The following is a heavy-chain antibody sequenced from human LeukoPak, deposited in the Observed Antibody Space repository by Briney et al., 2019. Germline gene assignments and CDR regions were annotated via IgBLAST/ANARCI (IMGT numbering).Heavy chain of an antibody. CDR2: INHSGST. V-gene: IGHV4-34*01. CDR3: ARDEGGGCTNGVCYPYFDY. Sequence: PSETLSLTCAVYGGSFSGYYWSWIRQPPGKGLEWIGEINHSGSTNYNPSLKSRVTISVDTSKNQFSLKLSSVTAADTAVYYCARDEGGGCTNGVCYPYFDYWGQGTLVTVSS. D-gene: IGHD2-8*01. CDR1: GGSFSGYY. J-gene: IGHJ4*02.